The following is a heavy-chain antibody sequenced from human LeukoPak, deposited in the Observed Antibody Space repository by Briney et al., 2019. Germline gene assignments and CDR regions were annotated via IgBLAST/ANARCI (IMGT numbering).Heavy chain of an antibody. Sequence: ASVKVSCKASGYTFTGYYMHWVRQAPGQGLEWMGWINPNSGGTNYAQKFQGRVTMTRDMSTSTAYMELSSLRSEDTAVYYCARMAVSGRDNWFDPWGQGTLVTVSS. J-gene: IGHJ5*02. D-gene: IGHD6-19*01. CDR1: GYTFTGYY. CDR2: INPNSGGT. CDR3: ARMAVSGRDNWFDP. V-gene: IGHV1-2*02.